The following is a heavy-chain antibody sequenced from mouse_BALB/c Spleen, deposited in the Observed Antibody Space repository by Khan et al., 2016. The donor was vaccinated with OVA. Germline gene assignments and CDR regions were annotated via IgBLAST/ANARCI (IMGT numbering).Heavy chain of an antibody. Sequence: EVELVESGGDLVKPGGSLKLSCAASGFTFSSYSMSWVRQTPDKRLEWVASISSGGDYTYYPDSVKGRFTISRDNAKNTLYLQMSDLKSDDTAMYYCTDDLSGSIAYWGQGTLVTVSA. CDR2: ISSGGDYT. V-gene: IGHV5-6*01. D-gene: IGHD2-12*01. CDR3: TDDLSGSIAY. J-gene: IGHJ3*01. CDR1: GFTFSSYS.